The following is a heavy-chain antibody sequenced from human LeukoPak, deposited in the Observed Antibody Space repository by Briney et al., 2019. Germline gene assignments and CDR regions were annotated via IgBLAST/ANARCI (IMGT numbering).Heavy chain of an antibody. CDR1: GYTFTSYY. CDR3: ARSGHCSGTSCYGEGIDF. D-gene: IGHD2-2*01. J-gene: IGHJ4*02. V-gene: IGHV1-46*01. CDR2: INPSGGST. Sequence: ASVKVSCKASGYTFTSYYMHWVRQAPGQGLEWMGVINPSGGSTSYAQTFQGRVTMTRDTSTSTVYMELSSLRSEDTAVYYCARSGHCSGTSCYGEGIDFWGQGTLVTVSS.